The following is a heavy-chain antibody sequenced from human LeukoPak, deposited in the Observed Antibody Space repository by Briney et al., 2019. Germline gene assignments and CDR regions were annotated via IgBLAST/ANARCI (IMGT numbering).Heavy chain of an antibody. CDR1: GGTFSSYA. CDR3: ARGLTTSDNWFDP. CDR2: IIPIFGTT. J-gene: IGHJ5*02. D-gene: IGHD4-11*01. V-gene: IGHV1-69*01. Sequence: SVKVSCKASGGTFSSYAISWVRQAPGQGLEWMGGIIPIFGTTNYAQKFQGRVTITADESTSTAYMELSSLRSEDTAVYYCARGLTTSDNWFDPWGQGTLVTVSS.